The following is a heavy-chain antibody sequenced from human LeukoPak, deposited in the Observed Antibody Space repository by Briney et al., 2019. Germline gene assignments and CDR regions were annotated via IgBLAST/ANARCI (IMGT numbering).Heavy chain of an antibody. CDR1: GYTFTSYD. CDR2: MNPDSGNT. Sequence: ASVKGSCKASGYTFTSYDINWVRQATGQGLEWMGWMNPDSGNTGYAQKFQGRVTMTRNTSISTAYMELSSLRSEDTAVYYCARLTKPIFGVVRSGDYWGQGTLVTVSS. J-gene: IGHJ4*02. CDR3: ARLTKPIFGVVRSGDY. D-gene: IGHD3-3*01. V-gene: IGHV1-8*01.